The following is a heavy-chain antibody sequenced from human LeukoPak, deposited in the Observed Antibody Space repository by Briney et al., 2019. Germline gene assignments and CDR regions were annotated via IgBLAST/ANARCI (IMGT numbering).Heavy chain of an antibody. D-gene: IGHD2-2*01. J-gene: IGHJ4*02. CDR3: ARAPFSTYPLDY. CDR2: IYSGGST. CDR1: GFTFSSYS. V-gene: IGHV3-53*01. Sequence: GGSLRPSCAASGFTFSSYSMNWVRQAPGKGLEWVSVIYSGGSTYYADSVKGRFTISRDNSKNTLYLQMNSLRAEDTAVYYCARAPFSTYPLDYWGQGTLVTVSS.